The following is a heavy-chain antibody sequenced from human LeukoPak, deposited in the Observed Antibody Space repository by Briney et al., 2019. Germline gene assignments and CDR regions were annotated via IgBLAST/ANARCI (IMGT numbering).Heavy chain of an antibody. V-gene: IGHV4-39*07. Sequence: PSETLSLTCTVSGGSISSSSYYWGWIRQPPGKGLEWIGSIYYSGSTYYNPSLKSRVTISVDTSKNQFSLKLSSVTAADTAVYYCARAGLFDYWGQGTLVTVSS. J-gene: IGHJ4*02. CDR3: ARAGLFDY. CDR1: GGSISSSSYY. CDR2: IYYSGST.